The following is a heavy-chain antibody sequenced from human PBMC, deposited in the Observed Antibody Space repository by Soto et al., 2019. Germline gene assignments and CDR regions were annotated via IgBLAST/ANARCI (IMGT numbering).Heavy chain of an antibody. Sequence: QLQLQESGSGLVKPSQTLSLTCAVSGGSISSGGYSWSWIRQPPGKGPEWIGYIYHSGSTYYNPSLKSRVTISVDRSKNQFSLKLSSVTAADTAVYYCARDIGSSWSGGWFDPWGQGTLVTVSS. D-gene: IGHD6-13*01. CDR3: ARDIGSSWSGGWFDP. CDR1: GGSISSGGYS. V-gene: IGHV4-30-2*01. CDR2: IYHSGST. J-gene: IGHJ5*02.